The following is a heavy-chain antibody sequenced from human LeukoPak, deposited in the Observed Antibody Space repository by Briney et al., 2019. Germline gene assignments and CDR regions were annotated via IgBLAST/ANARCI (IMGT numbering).Heavy chain of an antibody. CDR1: GGSFSGYY. CDR3: ARGSTLLWFGELLSWFVP. CDR2: INHSGST. Sequence: PSETLSLTCAVYGGSFSGYYWSWIRQPPGKGLEWIGEINHSGSTNYNPSLKSRVTVSVDTSKNQFSLKLSSVTAADTAVYYCARGSTLLWFGELLSWFVPWGQGTLVTVSS. D-gene: IGHD3-10*01. J-gene: IGHJ5*02. V-gene: IGHV4-34*01.